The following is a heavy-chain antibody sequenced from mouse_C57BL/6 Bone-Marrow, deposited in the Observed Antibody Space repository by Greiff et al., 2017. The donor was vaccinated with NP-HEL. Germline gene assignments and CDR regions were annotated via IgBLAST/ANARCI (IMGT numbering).Heavy chain of an antibody. Sequence: VKLMESGPGLVAPSQRLSITCTVSGFSLTSYGVHWVRQPPGKGLEWLVVIWSDGSTTYNSALKFRLSISKDNSKSQVFLKMNSLQTDDTAMYYCARQRHENGQNAMDYWGQGTSVTVSS. CDR1: GFSLTSYG. V-gene: IGHV2-6-1*01. J-gene: IGHJ4*01. CDR3: ARQRHENGQNAMDY. D-gene: IGHD3-2*01. CDR2: IWSDGST.